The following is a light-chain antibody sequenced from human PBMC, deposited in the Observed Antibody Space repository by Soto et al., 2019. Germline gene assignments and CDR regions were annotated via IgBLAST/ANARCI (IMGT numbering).Light chain of an antibody. CDR1: SSDVGAYNY. J-gene: IGLJ3*02. Sequence: QSALTQPPSASGSPGQSVTISCTGTSSDVGAYNYVSWYQQHPGKAPKLMIYEVSKWPSGVPDRFSGSKSGNTASLTVSGLQAEDEADYYCSSYAGSSNMVFGGGTKLTVL. CDR3: SSYAGSSNMV. V-gene: IGLV2-8*01. CDR2: EVS.